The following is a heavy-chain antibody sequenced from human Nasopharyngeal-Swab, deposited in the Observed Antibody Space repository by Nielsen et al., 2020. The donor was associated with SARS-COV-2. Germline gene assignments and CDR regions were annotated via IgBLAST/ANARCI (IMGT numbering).Heavy chain of an antibody. Sequence: SETLSLTCAVSGDSINNDQWWTWVRQPPGKGLEWIGEIHESGGINYNPSFTSRVTLSMDRSKNHFSLQLTSAAAADTAIYYCTKNGAYALDCWGQGTLVTVSS. D-gene: IGHD2-8*01. J-gene: IGHJ4*02. CDR3: TKNGAYALDC. V-gene: IGHV4-4*02. CDR2: IHESGGI. CDR1: GDSINNDQW.